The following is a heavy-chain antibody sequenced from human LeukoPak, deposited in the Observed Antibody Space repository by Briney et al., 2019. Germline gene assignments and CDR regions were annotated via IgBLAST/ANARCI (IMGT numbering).Heavy chain of an antibody. J-gene: IGHJ4*02. CDR3: SKGDCSGGTCLLPHDF. Sequence: GGSLRLSCAASGFTFSNAWMSWVRQAPGKGLEWVGRIKNKTDGETPVYAAPVKGRFTISRDDSRNTLYLQMTNLKTDDTAVYYCSKGDCSGGTCLLPHDFWGQGTLVTVSS. V-gene: IGHV3-15*01. CDR2: IKNKTDGETP. CDR1: GFTFSNAW. D-gene: IGHD2-15*01.